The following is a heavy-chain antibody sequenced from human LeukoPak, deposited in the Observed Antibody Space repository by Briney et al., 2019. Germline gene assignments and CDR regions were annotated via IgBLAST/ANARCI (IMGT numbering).Heavy chain of an antibody. V-gene: IGHV4-59*01. CDR3: ARGRYSAGDNWFDP. CDR1: GGSITSSY. CDR2: IHYTGST. J-gene: IGHJ5*02. Sequence: SETLSLTCTVSGGSITSSYWSWIRQSPGKGLEWIGYIHYTGSTNHNPSLKSRVTMLIDTSKNQFSLKLSSVTAADTAVYYCARGRYSAGDNWFDPWGQGTLVTVSS. D-gene: IGHD3-9*01.